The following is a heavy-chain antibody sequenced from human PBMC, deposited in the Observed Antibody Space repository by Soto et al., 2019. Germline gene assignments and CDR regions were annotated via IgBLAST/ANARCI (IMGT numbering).Heavy chain of an antibody. CDR1: GGTFSTYT. J-gene: IGHJ4*02. V-gene: IGHV1-69*16. Sequence: QVQLVQSGAEVRKPGSSVTLSCKASGGTFSTYTLTWVRQAPGQGLEWMGGIIPLLGTADYAQKFQDRVTITADESTNTAYMELSSLRSEDTAIYYYARADGERGDFDYWGQGTLVTVSS. D-gene: IGHD3-10*01. CDR3: ARADGERGDFDY. CDR2: IIPLLGTA.